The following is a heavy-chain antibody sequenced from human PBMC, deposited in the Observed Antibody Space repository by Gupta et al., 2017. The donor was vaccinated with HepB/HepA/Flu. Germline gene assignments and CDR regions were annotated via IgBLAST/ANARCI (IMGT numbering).Heavy chain of an antibody. CDR3: ARVYSGSYYSPNYFDY. J-gene: IGHJ4*02. D-gene: IGHD1-26*01. V-gene: IGHV3-21*01. Sequence: EVQLVEYGGGLVKPGGSLRLSCAASGFTFSSYSMNWLRQAPGKGLEWVSSISSSSSYIYYADSVKGRFTISRDNAKNSLYLQMNSLRAEDTAVYYCARVYSGSYYSPNYFDYWGQGTLVTVSS. CDR1: GFTFSSYS. CDR2: ISSSSSYI.